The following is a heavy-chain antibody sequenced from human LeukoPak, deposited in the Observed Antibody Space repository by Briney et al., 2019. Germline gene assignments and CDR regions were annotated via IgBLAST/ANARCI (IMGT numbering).Heavy chain of an antibody. CDR3: ARALEDYYDTSGYYT. J-gene: IGHJ5*02. CDR1: GFTFSRYS. CDR2: ISSSSSYI. D-gene: IGHD3-22*01. Sequence: GGSLRLSRAASGFTFSRYSMNWVRQAPGKGLEWVSSISSSSSYIYYADSVKGRFTISRDNVKNSLYLQMNSLRAEDTAVYYCARALEDYYDTSGYYTWGQGTLVTVSS. V-gene: IGHV3-21*01.